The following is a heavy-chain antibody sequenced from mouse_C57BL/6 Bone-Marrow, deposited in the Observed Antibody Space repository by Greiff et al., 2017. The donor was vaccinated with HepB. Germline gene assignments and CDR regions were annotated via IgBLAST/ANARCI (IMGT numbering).Heavy chain of an antibody. CDR1: GYTFTDYN. D-gene: IGHD1-1*01. CDR2: INPNNGGT. J-gene: IGHJ4*01. CDR3: ARIYYYGSSYVGGDY. V-gene: IGHV1-22*01. Sequence: EVQLQQSGPELVKPGASVKMSCKASGYTFTDYNMHWVKQSHGKSLEWIGYINPNNGGTSYNQKFKGKATLTVNKSSSTAYMELRSLTSEDSAVYYCARIYYYGSSYVGGDYWGQGTSVTVSS.